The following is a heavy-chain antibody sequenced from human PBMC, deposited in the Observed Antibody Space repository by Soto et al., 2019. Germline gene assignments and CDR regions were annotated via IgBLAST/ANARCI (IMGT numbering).Heavy chain of an antibody. V-gene: IGHV1-69*13. CDR2: IIPIFGTA. D-gene: IGHD3-22*01. CDR1: GGTFSSYA. CDR3: ARYYYDSSGCYYGVYYYGMDV. J-gene: IGHJ6*02. Sequence: ASVKVSCKASGGTFSSYAISWVRQAPGQGLEWMGGIIPIFGTANYAQKFQGRVTITADESTSTAYMELSSLRSEDTAVYYCARYYYDSSGCYYGVYYYGMDVWGQGTTVTVSS.